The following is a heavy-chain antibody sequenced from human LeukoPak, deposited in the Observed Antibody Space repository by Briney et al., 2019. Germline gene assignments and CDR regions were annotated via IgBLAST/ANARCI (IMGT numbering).Heavy chain of an antibody. CDR3: ATSEGMPWVYMDV. CDR2: FDPEDGET. J-gene: IGHJ6*03. Sequence: ASVKVSCKASGYTFTGYYMHWVRQAPGKGLEWMGGFDPEDGETIYAQKFQGRVTMTEDTSTDTAYMELSSLRSEDTAVYYCATSEGMPWVYMDVWGKGTTVTISS. V-gene: IGHV1-24*01. D-gene: IGHD2-2*01. CDR1: GYTFTGYY.